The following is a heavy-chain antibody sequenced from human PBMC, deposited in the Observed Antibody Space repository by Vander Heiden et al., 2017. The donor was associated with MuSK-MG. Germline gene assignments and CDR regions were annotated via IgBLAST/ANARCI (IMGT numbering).Heavy chain of an antibody. Sequence: EVQLVESGGGLVQPGRSLRLSCTASGFTFGDYAMSWVRQAPGKGLEWVGFIRSKAYGGTTEYAAAVKGRFTISRDDSKSIAYLQMNSLKTEDTAVYYCTRPFLEWLLFALDYWGQGNLVTVSS. CDR3: TRPFLEWLLFALDY. CDR1: GFTFGDYA. CDR2: IRSKAYGGTT. V-gene: IGHV3-49*04. J-gene: IGHJ4*02. D-gene: IGHD3-3*02.